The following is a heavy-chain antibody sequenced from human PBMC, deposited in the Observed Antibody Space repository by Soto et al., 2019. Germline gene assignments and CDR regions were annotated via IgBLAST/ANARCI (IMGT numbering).Heavy chain of an antibody. V-gene: IGHV3-15*01. CDR3: TTRYCRGGSCYP. J-gene: IGHJ5*02. D-gene: IGHD2-15*01. CDR1: GFSFSDAW. Sequence: GGSLRLSCAASGFSFSDAWMRWVRQAPGKGLEWVGRLKSKTDGGTTGYAAPVKGRFTISRDDSKNTLYLQMNSLKTEDTAVYYCTTRYCRGGSCYPWGQGTLVTVSS. CDR2: LKSKTDGGTT.